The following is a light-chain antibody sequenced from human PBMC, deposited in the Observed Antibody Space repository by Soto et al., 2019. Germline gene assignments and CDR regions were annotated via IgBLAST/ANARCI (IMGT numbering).Light chain of an antibody. Sequence: QSVLTQSPSASGTPGQRVTISCSGINSNIGSNYVHWYQQFPGTAPKVLIYRNSQRPSGVPDRFSGSKSCISASLAISGLRSEDEADYFCATWDDRLSGVVFGGGTKLTVL. CDR2: RNS. J-gene: IGLJ2*01. CDR3: ATWDDRLSGVV. CDR1: NSNIGSNY. V-gene: IGLV1-47*01.